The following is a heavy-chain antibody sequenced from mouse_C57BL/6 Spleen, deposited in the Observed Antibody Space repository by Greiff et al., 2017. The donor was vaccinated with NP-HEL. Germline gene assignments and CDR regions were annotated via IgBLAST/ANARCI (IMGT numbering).Heavy chain of an antibody. CDR3: TNGMVTTEYYFDY. Sequence: VQLQQSGAELVRPGASVKLSCKASGYTFTDYYINWVKQRPGQGLEWIARIYPGSGNTYYNEKFKGKATLTAEKSSSTAYMQLSSLTSEDSAVYFCTNGMVTTEYYFDYWGQGTTLTVSS. V-gene: IGHV1-76*01. J-gene: IGHJ2*01. D-gene: IGHD2-2*01. CDR2: IYPGSGNT. CDR1: GYTFTDYY.